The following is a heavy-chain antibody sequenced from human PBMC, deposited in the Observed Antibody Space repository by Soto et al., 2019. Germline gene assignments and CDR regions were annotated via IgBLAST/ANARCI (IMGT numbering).Heavy chain of an antibody. J-gene: IGHJ4*02. D-gene: IGHD2-15*01. CDR2: ISYDGSNK. CDR3: ARAQDSRGKLPQFDY. V-gene: IGHV3-30-3*01. CDR1: GFTFSSYA. Sequence: GGSLRLSCAASGFTFSSYAMHWVRQAPGKGLEWVAVISYDGSNKYYADSVKGRFTISRDNSKNTLYLQMNSLRAEDTAVYYCARAQDSRGKLPQFDYWGQGTLVTVSS.